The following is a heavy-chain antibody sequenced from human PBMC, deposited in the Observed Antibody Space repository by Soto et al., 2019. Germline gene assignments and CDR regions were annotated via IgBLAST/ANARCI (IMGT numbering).Heavy chain of an antibody. CDR1: GSSIGSYH. CDR3: ARLGSDIAGRPDYYYFYYGMDV. J-gene: IGHJ6*02. V-gene: IGHV4-59*01. CDR2: IYYSGTT. D-gene: IGHD6-6*01. Sequence: KPSETLSLTCTVSGSSIGSYHWNWIRQSPGRGLEWIGNIYYSGTTNYNPSLKSRVVISVDTSNNQFSLRLSSVTAADTAMYYCARLGSDIAGRPDYYYFYYGMDVWGQGTTVTVSS.